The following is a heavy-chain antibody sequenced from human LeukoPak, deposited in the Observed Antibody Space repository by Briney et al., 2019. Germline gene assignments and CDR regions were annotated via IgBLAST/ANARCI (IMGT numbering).Heavy chain of an antibody. V-gene: IGHV4-59*01. CDR2: IYYSGST. Sequence: SETLSLTCTVSGGSISSYYWSWIRQPPGKGLEWIGYIYYSGSTNYNPSLKSRVTISVDTSKNQFSLKLSSVTAADTAVYYCARASPKEGRWPQSDAFDIWGQGTMVTVSS. D-gene: IGHD5-24*01. CDR3: ARASPKEGRWPQSDAFDI. CDR1: GGSISSYY. J-gene: IGHJ3*02.